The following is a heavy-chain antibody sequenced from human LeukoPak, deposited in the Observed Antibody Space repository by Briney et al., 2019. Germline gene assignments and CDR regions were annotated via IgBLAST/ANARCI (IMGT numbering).Heavy chain of an antibody. J-gene: IGHJ4*02. CDR2: ISSSSSYI. CDR1: GFTFSSYS. V-gene: IGHV3-21*01. D-gene: IGHD6-13*01. CDR3: ARDGAAAGTVTDY. Sequence: KPGGSLRLSCAASGFTFSSYSMNWVRQAPGKGLEWVSSISSSSSYIYYADPVKGRFTISRDNAKNSLYLQMNSLRAEDTAVYYCARDGAAAGTVTDYWGQGTLVTVSS.